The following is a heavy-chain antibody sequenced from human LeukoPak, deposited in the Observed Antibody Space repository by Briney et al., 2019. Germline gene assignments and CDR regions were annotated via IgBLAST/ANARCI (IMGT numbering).Heavy chain of an antibody. Sequence: PGGSLRLSCAASGFTFSSYSMNWVCQAPGKGLEWVAVISYDGSNKYYADSVKGRFTISRDNSKNTLYLQMNSLRAEDTAVYCCARKLGDSSGYHTRWGQGTLVTVSS. CDR3: ARKLGDSSGYHTR. J-gene: IGHJ4*02. D-gene: IGHD3-22*01. CDR2: ISYDGSNK. V-gene: IGHV3-30*03. CDR1: GFTFSSYS.